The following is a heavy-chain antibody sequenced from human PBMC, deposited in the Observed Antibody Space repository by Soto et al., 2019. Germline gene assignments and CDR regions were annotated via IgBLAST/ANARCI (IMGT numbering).Heavy chain of an antibody. D-gene: IGHD6-13*01. CDR2: IYYSGST. J-gene: IGHJ6*02. CDR1: GGSISSSRYY. CDR3: ARHYEQLVLYGMDV. Sequence: SETLSLTCTVSGGSISSSRYYWGWIRQPPGKGLEWIGSIYYSGSTYYNPSLKSRVTISVDTSKNQFSLKLSSVTAADTAVYYCARHYEQLVLYGMDVWGQGPTVT. V-gene: IGHV4-39*01.